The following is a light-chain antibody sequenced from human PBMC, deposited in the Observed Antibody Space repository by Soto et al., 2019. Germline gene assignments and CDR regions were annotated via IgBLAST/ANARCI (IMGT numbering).Light chain of an antibody. V-gene: IGLV2-14*03. CDR2: DVT. Sequence: QSALTQPASVSGSPGQSITISCAGTSSDVGGYNYVSWYQHHPGKAPKLMIYDVTDRPSGISFRFSGSKSGNTASLTISRLEAEDEADYYSSSYTSSNTVLFGGGTKLTVL. CDR1: SSDVGGYNY. CDR3: SSYTSSNTVL. J-gene: IGLJ2*01.